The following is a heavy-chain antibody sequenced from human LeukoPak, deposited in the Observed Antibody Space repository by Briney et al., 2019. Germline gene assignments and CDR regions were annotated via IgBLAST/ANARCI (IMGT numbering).Heavy chain of an antibody. Sequence: ASVKVSCKASGYTFTGYYMHWVRQAPGQGLEWMGWINPNSGGTNYAQKFQGRVTITRDTSISTPYMELSRLRSDDTAVYYCARRYFGLLNWFDPWGQGTLVTVSS. D-gene: IGHD3-9*01. V-gene: IGHV1-2*02. CDR2: INPNSGGT. J-gene: IGHJ5*02. CDR1: GYTFTGYY. CDR3: ARRYFGLLNWFDP.